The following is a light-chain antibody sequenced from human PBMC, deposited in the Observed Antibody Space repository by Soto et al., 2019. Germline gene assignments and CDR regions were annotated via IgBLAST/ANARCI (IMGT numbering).Light chain of an antibody. CDR1: QSLLHSNGYNY. Sequence: DIVMTQSPLSLPVTPGEPASISCRSSQSLLHSNGYNYLDWYLQKPGQSPQLLIYLGSNRASGVPDRFSGSGSGTDYTLKISTVEAEDVGVYYCMQALQTPCTFGPGTKVEIK. CDR3: MQALQTPCT. CDR2: LGS. J-gene: IGKJ3*01. V-gene: IGKV2-28*01.